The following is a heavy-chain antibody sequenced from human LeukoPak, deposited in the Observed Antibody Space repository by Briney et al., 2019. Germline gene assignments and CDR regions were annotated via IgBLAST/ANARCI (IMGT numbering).Heavy chain of an antibody. V-gene: IGHV4-39*01. Sequence: RPSETLSLTCTVSGGSISSSSYYWGWIRQPPGKGLEWIGSIYYSGSTYYNPSLKRRVTISVDTSKNQFSLKLSSVTAADTAVYYCASRGYSYGRNKPLDYWGQGTLATVSS. J-gene: IGHJ4*02. CDR2: IYYSGST. D-gene: IGHD5-18*01. CDR3: ASRGYSYGRNKPLDY. CDR1: GGSISSSSYY.